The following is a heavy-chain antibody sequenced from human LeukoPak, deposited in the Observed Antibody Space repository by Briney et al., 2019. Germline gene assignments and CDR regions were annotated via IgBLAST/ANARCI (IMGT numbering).Heavy chain of an antibody. D-gene: IGHD3-22*01. Sequence: SETLSLTCSISGYSISSDYFWGWIRQPPGKGLEWIGNIHHDGITYYNPSLKSRVTISLAPSKNQFSLKLTSVAAADTALYHCARVHYYDASDYSTSNWFDPWGQGTLVTVSS. V-gene: IGHV4-38-2*02. CDR1: GYSISSDYF. CDR2: IHHDGIT. J-gene: IGHJ5*02. CDR3: ARVHYYDASDYSTSNWFDP.